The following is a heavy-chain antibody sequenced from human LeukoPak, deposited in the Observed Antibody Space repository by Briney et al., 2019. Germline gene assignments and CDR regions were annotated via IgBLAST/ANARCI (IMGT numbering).Heavy chain of an antibody. CDR3: TGNYYGSGSYADFDY. CDR1: GFTFSSYW. J-gene: IGHJ4*02. D-gene: IGHD3-10*01. V-gene: IGHV3-73*01. Sequence: GGSLRLSCAASGFTFSSYWMSWVRQAPGKGLKWVGRIRSTANGYATAYAASVKGRFTISRDDSKNTAYLQMDSLKTEDTAVYYCTGNYYGSGSYADFDYWGQGTLVTVSS. CDR2: IRSTANGYAT.